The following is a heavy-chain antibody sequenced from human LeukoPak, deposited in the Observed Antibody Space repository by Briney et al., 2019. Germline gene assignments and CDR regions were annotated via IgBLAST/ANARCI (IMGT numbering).Heavy chain of an antibody. D-gene: IGHD4-17*01. CDR1: GFTFSSCP. J-gene: IGHJ4*02. CDR3: ARGKDTVTYFDY. Sequence: PGRSLRLSCAASGFTFSSCPMHWVRQAPGKGLEWVAVISYDGSTKYYADFVEGRFTINRDTSKNTLYLKMNSLRAEDTAVYYCARGKDTVTYFDYWGQGTLVTVSS. V-gene: IGHV3-30*04. CDR2: ISYDGSTK.